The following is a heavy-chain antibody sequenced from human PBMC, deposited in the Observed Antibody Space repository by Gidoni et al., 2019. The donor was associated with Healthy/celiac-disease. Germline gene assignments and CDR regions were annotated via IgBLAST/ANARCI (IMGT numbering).Heavy chain of an antibody. J-gene: IGHJ4*02. CDR1: GFTFSRHG. Sequence: QVRLVESGGGVVQPGRSLSLSWAASGFTFSRHGMHWVRQAPGKGLEWVAVVSYDGSKKYYGDSVKGRFIIARDNSKNTLHLQMNSLRGEDTAVYYCAKVSGSVYSFDYFDCWGQGTLVTVSS. V-gene: IGHV3-30*18. CDR3: AKVSGSVYSFDYFDC. D-gene: IGHD2-21*01. CDR2: VSYDGSKK.